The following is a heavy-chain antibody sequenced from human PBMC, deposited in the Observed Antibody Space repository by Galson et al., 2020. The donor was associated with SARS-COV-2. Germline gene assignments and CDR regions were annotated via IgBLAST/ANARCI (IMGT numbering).Heavy chain of an antibody. D-gene: IGHD1-1*01. CDR1: GFTFDDFA. CDR2: ISWDSNFI. V-gene: IGHV3-9*01. J-gene: IGHJ6*02. Sequence: GGSLRLSCAASGFTFDDFAMHWVRQAPGKGLEWVSAISWDSNFIDYADSVKGRFIISRDNAKNSLYLQMNSLRTEDTALYYCAKEGTLIYGMEVWGQGTRVTVSS. CDR3: AKEGTLIYGMEV.